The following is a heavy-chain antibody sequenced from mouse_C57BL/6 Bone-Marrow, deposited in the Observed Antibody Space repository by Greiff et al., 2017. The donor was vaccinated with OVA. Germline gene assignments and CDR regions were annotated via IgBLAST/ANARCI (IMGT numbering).Heavy chain of an antibody. CDR3: ARLPYYSNGFDY. V-gene: IGHV1-54*01. CDR1: GYAFTNYL. J-gene: IGHJ2*01. D-gene: IGHD2-5*01. Sequence: QVQLKESGAELVRPGTSVKVSCKASGYAFTNYLIEWVKQRPGQGLEWIGVINPGSGGTNYNEKFKGKATLTADKSSSTAYMQLSSLTSEDSAVYFCARLPYYSNGFDYWGQGTTLTVSS. CDR2: INPGSGGT.